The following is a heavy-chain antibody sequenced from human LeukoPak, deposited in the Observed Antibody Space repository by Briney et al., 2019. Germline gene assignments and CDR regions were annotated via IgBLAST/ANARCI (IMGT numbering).Heavy chain of an antibody. Sequence: GGSLRLSCATSGFTFRNYWMSWVRQAPGKGLEWVANIKQDGSEKYYVDSVKDRFTISRDNAKNSLYLQMNSLRAEDTALYYCARDRPSSGYYWAVDYWGQGTLVTVSS. J-gene: IGHJ4*02. CDR1: GFTFRNYW. D-gene: IGHD3-22*01. V-gene: IGHV3-7*01. CDR3: ARDRPSSGYYWAVDY. CDR2: IKQDGSEK.